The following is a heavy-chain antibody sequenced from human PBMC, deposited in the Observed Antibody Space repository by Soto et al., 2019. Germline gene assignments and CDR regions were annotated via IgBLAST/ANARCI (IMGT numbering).Heavy chain of an antibody. CDR3: ARLAYCGGDCYSSWYFDL. Sequence: QVQLVESGGGVVQPGRSLRLSCAASGFTFSSYAMHWVRQAPGKGLEWVAVISYDGNNKYYADSVKGRFTISRDNSKNTLYLQRNSLRAEDTAVYYCARLAYCGGDCYSSWYFDLWGRGTLVTVSS. CDR2: ISYDGNNK. D-gene: IGHD2-21*02. CDR1: GFTFSSYA. V-gene: IGHV3-30-3*01. J-gene: IGHJ2*01.